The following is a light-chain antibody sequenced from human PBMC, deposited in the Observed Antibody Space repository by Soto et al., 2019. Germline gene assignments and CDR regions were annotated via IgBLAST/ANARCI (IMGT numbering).Light chain of an antibody. V-gene: IGKV1-39*01. CDR2: TAS. CDR3: QQSYNTPWT. J-gene: IGKJ1*01. Sequence: DIQMTQSPSSLSASVGDRVTITCRASQSILSFLNWYQQKPGKAPKLLIYTASSLQSGVPSRFSGSGSGTDFALTISSLQPEDFATYYCQQSYNTPWTFGQGTKEEIK. CDR1: QSILSF.